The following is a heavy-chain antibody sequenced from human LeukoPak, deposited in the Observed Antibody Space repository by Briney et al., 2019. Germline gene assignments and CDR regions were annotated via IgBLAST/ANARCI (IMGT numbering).Heavy chain of an antibody. J-gene: IGHJ4*02. D-gene: IGHD2-2*01. CDR1: GYTFTGYN. CDR2: INPNSGGT. V-gene: IGHV1-2*02. Sequence: ASVKVSCKASGYTFTGYNMHWVRQAPGQGLEWMGWINPNSGGTNYAQKFQGRVTMTRDTSISTAYMERSRLRSDDTAVYYCARGNTKKLALDYWGQGTLVTVSS. CDR3: ARGNTKKLALDY.